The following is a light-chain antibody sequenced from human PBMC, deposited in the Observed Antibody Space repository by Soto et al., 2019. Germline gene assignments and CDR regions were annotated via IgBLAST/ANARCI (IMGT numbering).Light chain of an antibody. CDR3: HHYNDWPPNQST. Sequence: ETVMTQSPDTRSVSPGERATLSCRASQSVSSNLAWYQQKPGQAPRLLIYDASTRATGIPARFSGSGSGTAFTLTISSLQSEDFAVYYCHHYNDWPPNQSTFGQGTKLEIK. J-gene: IGKJ2*01. CDR1: QSVSSN. CDR2: DAS. V-gene: IGKV3-15*01.